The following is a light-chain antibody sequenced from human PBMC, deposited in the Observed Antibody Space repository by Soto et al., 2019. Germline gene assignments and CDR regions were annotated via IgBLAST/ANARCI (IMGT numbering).Light chain of an antibody. V-gene: IGLV2-23*02. CDR1: SSDVGSYNL. CDR3: CSYAGSSIFYV. CDR2: EVS. J-gene: IGLJ1*01. Sequence: QSVLTQPASVSGSPGQSITISCTGTSSDVGSYNLVSWYQQHPGKAPKLMIYEVSKRPSGVSNRFSGSKSGNTASLTISWLQAEDEADYYCCSYAGSSIFYVFGTGTKVTVL.